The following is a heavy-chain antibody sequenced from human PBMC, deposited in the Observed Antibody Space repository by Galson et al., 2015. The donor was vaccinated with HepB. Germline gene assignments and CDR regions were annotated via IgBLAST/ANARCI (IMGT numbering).Heavy chain of an antibody. D-gene: IGHD6-19*01. CDR1: GFIFNSYA. CDR2: ISYDGSNK. Sequence: SLRLSCAASGFIFNSYAMTWVRQAPGKGLEWVAFISYDGSNKYYADSVKGRFTFSRDNSKNTLYLQMNSLRPEDTAVYYCAREPYSSGWSKRGGYFDYWGQGALVTVST. CDR3: AREPYSSGWSKRGGYFDY. V-gene: IGHV3-30-3*01. J-gene: IGHJ4*02.